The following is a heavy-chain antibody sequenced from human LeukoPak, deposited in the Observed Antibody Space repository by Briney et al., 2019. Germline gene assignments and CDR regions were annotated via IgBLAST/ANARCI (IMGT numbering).Heavy chain of an antibody. D-gene: IGHD5-24*01. J-gene: IGHJ6*02. V-gene: IGHV1-69*05. CDR1: GGTFSSYA. Sequence: SVKVSCKASGGTFSSYAISWVRQAPGQGLEWMGGIIPIFGTANYAQKLQGRVTMTTDTSTSTAYMELRSLRSDDTAVYYCAGYRDYYYGMDVWGQGTTVTVSS. CDR3: AGYRDYYYGMDV. CDR2: IIPIFGTA.